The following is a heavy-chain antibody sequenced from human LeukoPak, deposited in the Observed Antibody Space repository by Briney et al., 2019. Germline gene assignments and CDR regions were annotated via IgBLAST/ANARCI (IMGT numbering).Heavy chain of an antibody. D-gene: IGHD1-1*01. V-gene: IGHV1-18*01. CDR3: ARDVGGNSFDY. CDR2: INVASGNT. J-gene: IGHJ4*02. CDR1: GYSFTSHG. Sequence: GASVRVSCKTSGYSFTSHGFSWVRQAPGQGLEWIGFINVASGNTLYAQSLQGRGTITTDTSTDTAYMELGSLTSDDTAVYYCARDVGGNSFDYWGQGTLVTVSS.